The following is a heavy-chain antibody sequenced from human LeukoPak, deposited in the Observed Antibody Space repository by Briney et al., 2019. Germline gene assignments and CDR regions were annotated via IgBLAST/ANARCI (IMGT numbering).Heavy chain of an antibody. V-gene: IGHV3-9*01. Sequence: PGRSLRLSCAPSGFTFDDYAMHWVRQPPGKGLEWVSGISWNSGYRGYADSAKGRFTISRDNDKNFLYLQMNSLRAEDTALYYCAKDIGGSGSHGWDVWGQGTTVTVSS. CDR3: AKDIGGSGSHGWDV. J-gene: IGHJ6*02. D-gene: IGHD3-10*01. CDR2: ISWNSGYR. CDR1: GFTFDDYA.